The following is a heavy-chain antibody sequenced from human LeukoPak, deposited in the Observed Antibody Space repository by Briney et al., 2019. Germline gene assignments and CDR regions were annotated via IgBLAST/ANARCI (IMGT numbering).Heavy chain of an antibody. CDR3: AKSNGYGLVDI. V-gene: IGHV4-38-2*02. J-gene: IGHJ3*02. D-gene: IGHD3-10*01. Sequence: SETLSLTCTVSGYSISSGYYWGWIRQPPGKGLEWIGNIYHSGTTYYNPSLKSRVTISVDTSKNQFSLKLSSVTAADTAVYYCAKSNGYGLVDIWGQGTMVTVSS. CDR2: IYHSGTT. CDR1: GYSISSGYY.